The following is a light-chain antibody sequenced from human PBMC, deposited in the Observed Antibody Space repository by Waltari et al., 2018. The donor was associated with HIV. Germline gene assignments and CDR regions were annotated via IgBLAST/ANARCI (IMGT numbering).Light chain of an antibody. V-gene: IGKV1-9*01. J-gene: IGKJ4*01. CDR3: QQLHSIPLT. CDR1: QGINTF. CDR2: SAS. Sequence: IQLAQFPSFLSASIGDRVTITCRASQGINTFLAWYQQRPGKAPQLLMYSASTLHPGAPSTFSGSGSGTEFTLTINTLQPEDFASYYCQQLHSIPLTFGGGTKVE.